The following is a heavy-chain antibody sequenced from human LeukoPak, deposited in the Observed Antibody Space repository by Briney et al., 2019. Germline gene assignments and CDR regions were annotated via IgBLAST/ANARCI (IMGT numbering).Heavy chain of an antibody. Sequence: SETLSLTRAVSGGSISSNNWWSWVRQPPGKGLEWIGDIYQSGSTNYNPSLKSRVTISVDKSQNYFSLKLTSVIAADTAVYYCARETQYCGGASCLIDSWGQGTLVTVSS. V-gene: IGHV4-4*02. J-gene: IGHJ4*02. CDR3: ARETQYCGGASCLIDS. D-gene: IGHD2-21*01. CDR1: GGSISSNNW. CDR2: IYQSGST.